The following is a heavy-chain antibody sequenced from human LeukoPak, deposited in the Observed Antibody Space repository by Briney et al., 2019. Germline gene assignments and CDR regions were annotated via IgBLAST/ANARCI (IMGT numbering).Heavy chain of an antibody. J-gene: IGHJ4*02. CDR3: ARGGSTRAGDY. V-gene: IGHV4-61*01. Sequence: SETLSLACTVSGGSISSSSYYWSWIRQPPGKGLEWIGYIYYSGSTNYNPSLKSRVTISVDTSKNQFSLKLSSVTAADTAVYYCARGGSTRAGDYWGQGTLVTVSS. CDR1: GGSISSSSYY. CDR2: IYYSGST. D-gene: IGHD3-10*01.